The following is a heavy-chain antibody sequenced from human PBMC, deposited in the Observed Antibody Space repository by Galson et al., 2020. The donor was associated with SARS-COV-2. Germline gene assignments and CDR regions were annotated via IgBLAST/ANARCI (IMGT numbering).Heavy chain of an antibody. V-gene: IGHV5-51*01. D-gene: IGHD2-2*01. J-gene: IGHJ4*02. CDR2: IYPADSDA. CDR3: ARREYGYPYQPREDY. CDR1: GYRFTSYW. Sequence: GGSLRLSCKGSGYRFTSYWIGWVRQKPGKGLEWMGIIYPADSDAKYSPSFQGQVTISADKSIDTAYLQWNSLKASDTAMYYCARREYGYPYQPREDYWGQGTMVTVSS.